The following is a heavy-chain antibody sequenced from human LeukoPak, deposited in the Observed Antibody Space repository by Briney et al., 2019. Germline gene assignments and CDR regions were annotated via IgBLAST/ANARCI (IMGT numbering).Heavy chain of an antibody. D-gene: IGHD6-13*01. CDR1: GGSISSYY. V-gene: IGHV4-4*07. Sequence: SETLSLTCTVSGGSISSYYWSWIRQPAGKGLEWIGRIYTSGSTNYNPSLKSRVTMSVDTSKNQFSLKLSSVTAADTAVYYCARLIAAAGANYLDYWGQGTLVTVSS. CDR3: ARLIAAAGANYLDY. J-gene: IGHJ4*02. CDR2: IYTSGST.